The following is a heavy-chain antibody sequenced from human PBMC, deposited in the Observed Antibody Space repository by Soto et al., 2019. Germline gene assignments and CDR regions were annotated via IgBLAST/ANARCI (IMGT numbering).Heavy chain of an antibody. CDR1: CGSIINFY. J-gene: IGHJ5*02. CDR3: ALLRPYTLCRDLNCPNWFDP. V-gene: IGHV4-59*03. CDR2: LDSGGSS. Sequence: SETLSLTFTVSCGSIINFYWSCIRQPPGKGLEVIAYLDSGGSSVHNPSLKSRLSVSLDTTTNQVSLTLTSVTAADTAVYFCALLRPYTLCRDLNCPNWFDPWGQGTLVTVSS. D-gene: IGHD2-15*01.